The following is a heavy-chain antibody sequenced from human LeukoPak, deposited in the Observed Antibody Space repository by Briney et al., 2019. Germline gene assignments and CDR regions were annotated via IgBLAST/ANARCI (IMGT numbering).Heavy chain of an antibody. Sequence: PSETLSLTCAVSGGSISSGGYSWSWIRQPPGKGLEWIGYIYHSGSTYCNPSLKSRVTISVDRSKNQFSLKLSSGTAADTAVYYCARVRGSGYYLYYFDYWGQGTLVTVSS. CDR2: IYHSGST. D-gene: IGHD3-22*01. CDR3: ARVRGSGYYLYYFDY. J-gene: IGHJ4*02. V-gene: IGHV4-30-2*01. CDR1: GGSISSGGYS.